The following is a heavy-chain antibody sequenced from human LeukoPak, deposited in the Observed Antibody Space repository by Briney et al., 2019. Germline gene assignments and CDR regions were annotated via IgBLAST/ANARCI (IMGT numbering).Heavy chain of an antibody. D-gene: IGHD3-10*01. CDR3: ARARITMVRGVIIKTQSFDY. J-gene: IGHJ4*02. CDR1: GFTFSSYE. V-gene: IGHV3-48*03. Sequence: GGPLRLSCAASGFTFSSYEMNWVRQAPGKGLEWVSYISSSGSTIYYADSVKGRFTISRDNAKNSLYLQMNSLRAEDTAVYYCARARITMVRGVIIKTQSFDYWGQGTLVTVSS. CDR2: ISSSGSTI.